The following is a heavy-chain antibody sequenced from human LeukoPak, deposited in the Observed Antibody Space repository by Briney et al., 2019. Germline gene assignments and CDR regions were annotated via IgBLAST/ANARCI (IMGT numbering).Heavy chain of an antibody. CDR2: IYYSGST. Sequence: SETLSLTCTVSGGSISSYYWSWIRQPPGKGLEWIGYIYYSGSTNYNPSLKSRVTISVDTSKNQFSLKLSSVTAADTAVYFCARDSSKAGLDYWGQGTLVTVSS. J-gene: IGHJ4*02. CDR3: ARDSSKAGLDY. V-gene: IGHV4-59*01. D-gene: IGHD6-19*01. CDR1: GGSISSYY.